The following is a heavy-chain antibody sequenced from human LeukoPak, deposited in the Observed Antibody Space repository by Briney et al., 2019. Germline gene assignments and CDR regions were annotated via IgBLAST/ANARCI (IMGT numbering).Heavy chain of an antibody. Sequence: ASVKVSCKASGYTFTGYYMHWVRQAPGQGLEWMGRINPNSGGTNYAQKFQGRVIMTRDTSISTAYMELSRLRSDDTAVYYCASYHDYGDYVDYWGQGTLVTVSS. V-gene: IGHV1-2*06. CDR2: INPNSGGT. CDR1: GYTFTGYY. J-gene: IGHJ4*02. D-gene: IGHD4-17*01. CDR3: ASYHDYGDYVDY.